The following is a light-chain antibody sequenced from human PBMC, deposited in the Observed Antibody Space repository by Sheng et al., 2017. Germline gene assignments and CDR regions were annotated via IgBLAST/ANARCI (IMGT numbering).Light chain of an antibody. Sequence: EIVLTQSPGTLSLSPGERATLSCRASQSVSSNYLAWYQQKPGQAPRLLIYGASTRAAGIPARFSGSGSETEFTLTISSLQSEDFAVYYCQQYNDHSTTFGQGTKVEIK. CDR2: GAS. CDR3: QQYNDHSTT. CDR1: QSVSSN. J-gene: IGKJ1*01. V-gene: IGKV3-15*01.